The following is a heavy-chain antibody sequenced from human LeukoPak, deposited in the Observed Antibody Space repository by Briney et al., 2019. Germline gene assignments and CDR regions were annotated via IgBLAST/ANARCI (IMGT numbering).Heavy chain of an antibody. CDR3: AGYCSSTSCYGYFDY. V-gene: IGHV4-4*07. Sequence: SETLSLTCTVSGGSISSYYWSWIRQPAGKGLEWIGRIYTSGSTNYNPSLKSRVTMSVDTSKNQFSLKLSSVTAADTAVYYCAGYCSSTSCYGYFDYWGQGTLVTVSS. J-gene: IGHJ4*02. CDR2: IYTSGST. D-gene: IGHD2-2*01. CDR1: GGSISSYY.